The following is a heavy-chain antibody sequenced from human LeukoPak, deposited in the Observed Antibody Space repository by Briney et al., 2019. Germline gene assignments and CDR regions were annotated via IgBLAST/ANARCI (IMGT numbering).Heavy chain of an antibody. V-gene: IGHV3-21*01. CDR3: ARGGYCSSTSCSGEDY. CDR1: GFTFSSYS. J-gene: IGHJ4*02. D-gene: IGHD2-2*01. Sequence: GGSLRLSCAASGFTFSSYSMNWVRQAPGKGLEWVSSISSSSSYIYYADSVKGRFTISRDNAKNSLYLQMNSLRAEDTAVYYCARGGYCSSTSCSGEDYWGQGTLVTVSS. CDR2: ISSSSSYI.